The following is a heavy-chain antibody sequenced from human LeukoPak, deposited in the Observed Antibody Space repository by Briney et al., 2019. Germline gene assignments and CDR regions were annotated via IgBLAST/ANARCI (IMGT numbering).Heavy chain of an antibody. CDR2: ISGSGGST. V-gene: IGHV3-23*01. CDR1: GFTFSSYA. Sequence: GGSLRLSCAASGFTFSSYAMSWVRQAPGKGLEWVSVISGSGGSTHYADSVKGRFTISRDNSKNTLYLQMNSLRAEDTAVYYCAKEPIGSGYDYYFDYWGQGTLVTVSS. D-gene: IGHD5-12*01. CDR3: AKEPIGSGYDYYFDY. J-gene: IGHJ4*02.